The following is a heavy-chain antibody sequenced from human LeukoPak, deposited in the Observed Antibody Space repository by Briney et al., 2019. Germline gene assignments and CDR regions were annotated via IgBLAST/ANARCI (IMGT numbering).Heavy chain of an antibody. D-gene: IGHD4-17*01. CDR1: GFTFKDYT. Sequence: GGSLRLSCAASGFTFKDYTMNWVRQSPGKGLQWVSYVSFGSSYTSYADSLKGRFTISRDDAKSSVYLEMTSLRTDDTAVYYCARASTEYAVTDGFDTWGRGTLVTVSS. J-gene: IGHJ5*02. CDR2: VSFGSSYT. V-gene: IGHV3-21*06. CDR3: ARASTEYAVTDGFDT.